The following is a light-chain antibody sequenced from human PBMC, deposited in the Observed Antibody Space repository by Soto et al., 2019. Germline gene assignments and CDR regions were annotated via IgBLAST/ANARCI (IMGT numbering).Light chain of an antibody. CDR3: SSYTTTTTLNVI. Sequence: SVVTQPDSVSGSRGQSITISCTGTSSDARSYKYVSWYQHNPGKAPKLLIYEVSNRPSGVSNRFSGSKSGNTASLTISGLQAEEEADYYCSSYTTTTTLNVIFGGGTKVTVL. CDR2: EVS. J-gene: IGLJ2*01. V-gene: IGLV2-14*01. CDR1: SSDARSYKY.